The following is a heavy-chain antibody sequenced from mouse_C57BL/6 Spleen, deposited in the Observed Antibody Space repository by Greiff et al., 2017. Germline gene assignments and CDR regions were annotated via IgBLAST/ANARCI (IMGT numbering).Heavy chain of an antibody. J-gene: IGHJ4*01. Sequence: QVQLQQSGPGLVQPSQSLSITCTVSGFSLTSYGVHWVRQPPGKGLEWLGVIWSGGSTDYNAAFISRLSISKDNSKSQVFFKMNSLQADDTAIYYCATAYYSNYDAMDYWGQGASVTGSS. CDR2: IWSGGST. CDR1: GFSLTSYG. V-gene: IGHV2-4*01. D-gene: IGHD2-5*01. CDR3: ATAYYSNYDAMDY.